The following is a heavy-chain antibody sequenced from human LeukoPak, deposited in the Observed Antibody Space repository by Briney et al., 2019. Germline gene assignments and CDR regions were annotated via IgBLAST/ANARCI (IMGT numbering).Heavy chain of an antibody. V-gene: IGHV4-59*01. CDR3: ARDGGGSSHPPITYYYYMDV. Sequence: SETLSLTCTVSGGSISSYYWSWIRQPPGKGLEWIGYIYYSWSTNYNPSLKSRVTISVDTSKNQFSLKLSSVTAADTAVYYCARDGGGSSHPPITYYYYMDVWGKGTTVTVSS. CDR1: GGSISSYY. J-gene: IGHJ6*03. D-gene: IGHD3-3*01. CDR2: IYYSWST.